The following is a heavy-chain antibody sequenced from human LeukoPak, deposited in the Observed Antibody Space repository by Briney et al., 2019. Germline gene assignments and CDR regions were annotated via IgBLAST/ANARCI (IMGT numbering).Heavy chain of an antibody. CDR3: ARGEDTAMVRFDY. V-gene: IGHV1-69*13. D-gene: IGHD5-18*01. Sequence: GASVKVSCKASGGTFSSYAISWVRQAPGQGLEWMGGIIPIFGTANYAQKFQGRVTITADESTSTAYMELSSLRSEDTAVYYCARGEDTAMVRFDYWVQGTLVTVSS. CDR1: GGTFSSYA. J-gene: IGHJ4*02. CDR2: IIPIFGTA.